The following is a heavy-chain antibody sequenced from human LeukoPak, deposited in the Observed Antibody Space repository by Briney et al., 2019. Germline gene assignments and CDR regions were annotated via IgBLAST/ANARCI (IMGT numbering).Heavy chain of an antibody. D-gene: IGHD3-9*01. J-gene: IGHJ4*02. CDR3: AKVRSDYYDILTGNYNPLFDY. Sequence: GGSLRLSCAASGFTFSSNAMSWVRQAPGKGLEWVSAIRGSGGGTYYADSVKGRFTISRDNSKNTLYLQMNSLRAEDTAVYYCAKVRSDYYDILTGNYNPLFDYWGQGTLVTVSS. V-gene: IGHV3-23*01. CDR2: IRGSGGGT. CDR1: GFTFSSNA.